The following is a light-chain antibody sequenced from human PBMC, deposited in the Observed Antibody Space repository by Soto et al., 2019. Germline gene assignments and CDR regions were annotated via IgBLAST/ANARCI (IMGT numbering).Light chain of an antibody. Sequence: EIVLTQSPATLSLSPGERASLSCRASQSVDNYLDWYQQKPGQAPRLLIYGASSRATGIPDRFSGSGSGTDFTLTISRLEPEDFAVYYCQQYGSSPYTFGQGTKVDIK. CDR3: QQYGSSPYT. J-gene: IGKJ2*01. CDR1: QSVDNY. CDR2: GAS. V-gene: IGKV3-20*01.